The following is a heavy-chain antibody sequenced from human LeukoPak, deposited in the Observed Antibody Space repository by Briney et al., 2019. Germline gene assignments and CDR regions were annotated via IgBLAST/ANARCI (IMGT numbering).Heavy chain of an antibody. D-gene: IGHD3-10*01. CDR3: VSKPYYYGSGSYLRYGMDV. CDR1: GGTFSSYA. V-gene: IGHV1-69*04. CDR2: IIPILGIA. J-gene: IGHJ6*02. Sequence: SVKVSCKASGGTFSSYAISWVRQAPGQGLEWMGRIIPILGIANYAQKFQGRVTITADKSTSTAYMELSSLRSEDTAVYYCVSKPYYYGSGSYLRYGMDVWGQGTTVTVSS.